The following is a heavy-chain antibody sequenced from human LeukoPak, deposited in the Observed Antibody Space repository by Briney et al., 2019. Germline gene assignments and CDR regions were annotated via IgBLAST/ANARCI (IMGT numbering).Heavy chain of an antibody. J-gene: IGHJ4*02. Sequence: GGSLRLSYAASGFTYSSYELNWVRQAPGKGLEWVSYISSSGSTIYYADSVKGRFTISRDNAKNSLYLQMNSLRAEDTAVYYCARRYCSSTSCLFDYWGQGTLVIVSS. V-gene: IGHV3-48*03. CDR1: GFTYSSYE. CDR2: ISSSGSTI. D-gene: IGHD2-2*01. CDR3: ARRYCSSTSCLFDY.